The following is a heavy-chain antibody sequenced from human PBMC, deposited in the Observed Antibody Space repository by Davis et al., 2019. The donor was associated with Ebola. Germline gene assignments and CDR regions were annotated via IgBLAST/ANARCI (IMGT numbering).Heavy chain of an antibody. CDR2: IYYSGST. CDR3: ARGDSSGWYVLDY. CDR1: GGSISSYY. Sequence: MPSETLSLTCTVSGGSISSYYWSWIRQPPGKGLEWIGYIYYSGSTNYNLSLKSRVTISVDTSKNQFPLKLSSVTAADTAVYYCARGDSSGWYVLDYWGQGTLVTVSS. V-gene: IGHV4-59*01. J-gene: IGHJ4*02. D-gene: IGHD6-19*01.